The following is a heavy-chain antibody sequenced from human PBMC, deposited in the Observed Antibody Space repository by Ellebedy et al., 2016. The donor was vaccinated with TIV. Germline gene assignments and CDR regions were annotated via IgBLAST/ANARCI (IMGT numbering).Heavy chain of an antibody. CDR2: ISYDGSNK. V-gene: IGHV3-30-3*01. Sequence: GESLKISXAASGFTFSSYAMHWVRQAPGKGLEWVAVISYDGSNKYYADSVKGRFTISRDNSKNTLYLQMNSLRAEDTAVYYCARDFAYYYYYGMDVWGQGTTVTVSS. CDR3: ARDFAYYYYYGMDV. J-gene: IGHJ6*02. CDR1: GFTFSSYA.